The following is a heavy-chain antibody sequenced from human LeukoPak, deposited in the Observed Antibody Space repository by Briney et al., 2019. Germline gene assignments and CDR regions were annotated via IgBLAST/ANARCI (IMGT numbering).Heavy chain of an antibody. CDR3: ACRVSGYALATFDI. J-gene: IGHJ3*02. V-gene: IGHV3-66*01. Sequence: GGSLRLSCAASGFTVSSNYMSWVRQAPGKGLEWVSVIYSGGSTYYADSVKGRFTISRDNSKNTLYLQMNSLRAEDTAVYYCACRVSGYALATFDIWGQGTMVTVSS. CDR2: IYSGGST. CDR1: GFTVSSNY. D-gene: IGHD3-22*01.